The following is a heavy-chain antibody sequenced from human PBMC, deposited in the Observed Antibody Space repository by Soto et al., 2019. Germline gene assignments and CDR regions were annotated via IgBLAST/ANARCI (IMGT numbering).Heavy chain of an antibody. CDR2: INQYGSER. J-gene: IGHJ4*02. CDR1: GFTFTNWW. CDR3: ASRFI. V-gene: IGHV3-7*01. Sequence: EVQMVESGGGLVQPGGSLRLSCAASGFTFTNWWMSWVRQAPGKGLEWVANINQYGSERNYVDSVMGRFTISRDNAKNSLYLQMNSLGGEDTAVDYCASRFIRGQGTLVTVSS. D-gene: IGHD3-16*02.